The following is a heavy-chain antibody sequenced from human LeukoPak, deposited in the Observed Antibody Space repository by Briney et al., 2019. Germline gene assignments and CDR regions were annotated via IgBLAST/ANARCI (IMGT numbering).Heavy chain of an antibody. CDR2: IKPSGSST. Sequence: ASVKVSCKASGYSFTTYYMHWVRQAPGQGLEWMGIIKPSGSSTSYAQKFQDRVTMTRDTSTSTVYMELSRLRSEDTAVYYCARVHDSDWYFDYWGQGTLVTVSS. CDR1: GYSFTTYY. CDR3: ARVHDSDWYFDY. V-gene: IGHV1-46*01. J-gene: IGHJ4*02. D-gene: IGHD6-19*01.